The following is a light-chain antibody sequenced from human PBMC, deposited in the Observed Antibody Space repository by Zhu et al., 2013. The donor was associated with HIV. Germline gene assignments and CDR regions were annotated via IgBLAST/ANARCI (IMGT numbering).Light chain of an antibody. V-gene: IGKV4-1*01. J-gene: IGKJ2*01. CDR2: WTS. CDR3: QQYSSIPYT. CDR1: QSLLYTSNTQSA. Sequence: DIVMTQSPDSLGVSLGERVTINCKSSQSLLYTSNTQSALAWYQQKPGQPPQLLLYWTSTREPGVPARFSGSGSGTNFTPAISSLQAEDVAVYYCQQYSSIPYTFGQGTKLDI.